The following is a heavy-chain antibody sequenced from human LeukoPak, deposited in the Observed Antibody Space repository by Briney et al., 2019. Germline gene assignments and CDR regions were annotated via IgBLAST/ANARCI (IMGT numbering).Heavy chain of an antibody. V-gene: IGHV3-23*01. CDR1: GFTFSSYA. J-gene: IGHJ4*02. CDR2: LSGSGYNT. CDR3: AKDPYGTRYFDY. Sequence: GGSLRLSCAASGFTFSSYALSWVRQAPGKGLEWVSSLSGSGYNTYYADSVKGRFTISRDNSKNTVYLQMNSLRAEDTAVYYCAKDPYGTRYFDYWGQETLVTVSS. D-gene: IGHD2-2*01.